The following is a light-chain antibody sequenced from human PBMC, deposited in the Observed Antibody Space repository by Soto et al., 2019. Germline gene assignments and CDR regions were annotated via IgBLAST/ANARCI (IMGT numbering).Light chain of an antibody. J-gene: IGKJ5*01. Sequence: EIVLTQSPATLSLSPGERAALSCRASQSVGSHLAWYQQKPGQPPRLLIYDASNRATGIPARFSGSGSGTDFTLTISSLEPEAFAVYYYQHRTNWPPVTFGQGTRLEIK. V-gene: IGKV3-11*01. CDR2: DAS. CDR3: QHRTNWPPVT. CDR1: QSVGSH.